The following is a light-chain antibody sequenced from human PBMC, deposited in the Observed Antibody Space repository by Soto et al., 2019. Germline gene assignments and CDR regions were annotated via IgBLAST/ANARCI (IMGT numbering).Light chain of an antibody. V-gene: IGKV1-33*01. Sequence: DIQMTQSPSSLSASVGDRVTITCRASQGINNYLIWYQQKPGKAPKLLIYDASTLQIGVPSRFSGAASGTDFSLTITSLQPEDVATYYSQQYDNLPPTFGQGTKLEIK. CDR1: QGINNY. CDR3: QQYDNLPPT. CDR2: DAS. J-gene: IGKJ2*01.